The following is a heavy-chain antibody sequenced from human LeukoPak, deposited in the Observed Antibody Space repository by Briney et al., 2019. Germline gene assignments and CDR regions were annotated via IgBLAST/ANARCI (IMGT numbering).Heavy chain of an antibody. D-gene: IGHD5-18*01. J-gene: IGHJ6*02. V-gene: IGHV4-59*01. CDR3: ARGDWDTAEDAGHYYYYYGMDV. Sequence: SETLCLTCTVSGCSISSYYWSWIRQPPGKGLEWIGYIYYSGSTNYNPSLKSRVTISVDTSKNQFSLKLSSVTAADTAVYYCARGDWDTAEDAGHYYYYYGMDVWGQGTTVTVSS. CDR2: IYYSGST. CDR1: GCSISSYY.